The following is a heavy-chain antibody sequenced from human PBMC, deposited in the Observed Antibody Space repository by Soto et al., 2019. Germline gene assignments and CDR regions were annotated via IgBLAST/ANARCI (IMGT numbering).Heavy chain of an antibody. D-gene: IGHD2-15*01. J-gene: IGHJ4*02. CDR1: RFTFSTYG. CDR2: ISYDGSNE. V-gene: IGHV3-30*03. CDR3: AREACSGGNCFYFGPDY. Sequence: GGSLRLSCAASRFTFSTYGMHWVRQAPGKGLEWVAVISYDGSNEYYADSVKGRFTISRDNSKNTLYLQMNSLRAEDTAVYYCAREACSGGNCFYFGPDYWGQGTLVTVSS.